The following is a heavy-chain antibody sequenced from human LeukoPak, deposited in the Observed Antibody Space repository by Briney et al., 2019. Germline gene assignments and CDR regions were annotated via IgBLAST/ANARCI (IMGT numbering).Heavy chain of an antibody. J-gene: IGHJ4*02. CDR3: ARGRPAHYFDS. CDR2: IYNGGYT. CDR1: GFTVSSTY. Sequence: PGGSLRLSCAASGFTVSSTYLTWVRQAPGKGREWLSVIYNGGYTYYADSVKGRFFISRDISENMVYLQTNSLSVEDTAVYFCARGRPAHYFDSWGPGTLVTVS. D-gene: IGHD6-6*01. V-gene: IGHV3-66*01.